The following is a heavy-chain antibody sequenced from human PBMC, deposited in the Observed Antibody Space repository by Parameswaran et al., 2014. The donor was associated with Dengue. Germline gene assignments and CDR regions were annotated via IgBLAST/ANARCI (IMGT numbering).Heavy chain of an antibody. D-gene: IGHD6-13*01. CDR3: VRGGGAASGHKIYYYYGMDV. CDR2: INHSGST. Sequence: QMPGKGLEWIGEINHSGSTNYNPSPKRRVTMSVDTSKNQFSLNLSSVTAADTAVYYCVRGGGAASGHKIYYYYGMDVWGQGTTVTVSS. V-gene: IGHV4-34*01. J-gene: IGHJ6*02.